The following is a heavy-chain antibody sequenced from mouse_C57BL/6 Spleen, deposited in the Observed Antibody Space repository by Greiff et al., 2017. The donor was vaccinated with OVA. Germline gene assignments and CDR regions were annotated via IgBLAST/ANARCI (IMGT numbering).Heavy chain of an antibody. CDR2: LDPENGDT. J-gene: IGHJ1*03. D-gene: IGHD1-1*01. CDR3: ATEFITTVKWYFDV. V-gene: IGHV14-4*01. Sequence: VQLKESGAELVRPGASVKLSCTASGFNIKDDYMHWVKQRPEPGLEWIGWLDPENGDTEYASKFQGKATITADPSSNTASLQLSSLSSEDTAVYYCATEFITTVKWYFDVWGTGTTVTVSS. CDR1: GFNIKDDY.